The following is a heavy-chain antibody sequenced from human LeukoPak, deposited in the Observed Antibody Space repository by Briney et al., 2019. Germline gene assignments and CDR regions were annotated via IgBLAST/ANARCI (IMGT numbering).Heavy chain of an antibody. J-gene: IGHJ3*02. CDR1: GGSISSGSYY. CDR3: ARSQKYYYDSSDAFDI. Sequence: SRTLSLTCTVSGGSISSGSYYWSWIRQPAGKGLEWIGRIYTSGSTNYNPSLKSRVTISVDTSKNQFSLKLSSVTAADTAVYYCARSQKYYYDSSDAFDIWGQGTMVTVSS. CDR2: IYTSGST. D-gene: IGHD3-22*01. V-gene: IGHV4-61*02.